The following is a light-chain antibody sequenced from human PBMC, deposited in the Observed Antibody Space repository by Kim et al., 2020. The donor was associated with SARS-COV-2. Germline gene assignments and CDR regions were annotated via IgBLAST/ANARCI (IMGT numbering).Light chain of an antibody. Sequence: DNQMTQSPSSLSASVGDRVTITCRVSQSISSYLNWYQKKPGKAPKVLIFATSILQSGVPSRFSGSGSGTDFTLTISSLQPEDFATYYCQQTYSIPYTFGQGTKLEI. V-gene: IGKV1-39*01. CDR3: QQTYSIPYT. J-gene: IGKJ2*01. CDR1: QSISSY. CDR2: ATS.